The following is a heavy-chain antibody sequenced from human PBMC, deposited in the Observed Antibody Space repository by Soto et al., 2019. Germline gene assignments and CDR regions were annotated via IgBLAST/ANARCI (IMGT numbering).Heavy chain of an antibody. Sequence: VQLVQSGAEVKKPGASVKVSCKASGYTFSRSGISWVRQAPGQGLEWMGWISTYNGDTNYAQKVQGRVTMTTDTSTSTAFMELMSLRSDDTAVYYCARSGSVPYYYYGLDVWGLGTTVTVSS. V-gene: IGHV1-18*01. CDR1: GYTFSRSG. J-gene: IGHJ6*02. CDR2: ISTYNGDT. D-gene: IGHD1-26*01. CDR3: ARSGSVPYYYYGLDV.